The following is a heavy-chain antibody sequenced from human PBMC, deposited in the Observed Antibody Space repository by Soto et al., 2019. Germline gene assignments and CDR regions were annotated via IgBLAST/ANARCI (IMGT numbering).Heavy chain of an antibody. CDR3: AGWAVGIMIFGVPKDY. D-gene: IGHD3-3*01. Sequence: PSETLSLTCAVSGGSISSSNWWSWVRQPPGKGLEWIGEIYHSGSTNYNPSLKSRVTISVDTSKNQFSLRLSSVTAADTAVYYCAGWAVGIMIFGVPKDYWGQGALVTVSS. V-gene: IGHV4-4*02. CDR2: IYHSGST. CDR1: GGSISSSNW. J-gene: IGHJ4*02.